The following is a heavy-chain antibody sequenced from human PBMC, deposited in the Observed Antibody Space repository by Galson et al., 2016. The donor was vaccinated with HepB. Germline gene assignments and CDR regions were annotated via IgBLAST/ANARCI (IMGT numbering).Heavy chain of an antibody. CDR3: WGDRCGGNCYFRSSIDY. CDR1: DGSITSHY. V-gene: IGHV4-59*11. CDR2: IHYSGTS. J-gene: IGHJ4*02. Sequence: SETLSLTCAVSDGSITSHYWSWIRQPPGKGLEWIGYIHYSGTSNYNLYLKSRVTISVDTSTNQFSLNLSSVTAADTAVYYCWGDRCGGNCYFRSSIDYWGQGTLVTVSP. D-gene: IGHD2-21*02.